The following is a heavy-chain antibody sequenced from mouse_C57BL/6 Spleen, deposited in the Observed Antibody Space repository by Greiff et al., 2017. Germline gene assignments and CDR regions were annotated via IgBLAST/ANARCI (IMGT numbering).Heavy chain of an antibody. Sequence: QVQLQQSGAELVRPGASVQLSCKASGYTFTDYSINWVKQRPGQGLEWIARIYPGSGNTYYNEKFKGKATLTAEKSSSTAYMQLSSLTSEDSAVYFCARVTTVVAVPSSWYFDVWGTGTTVTVSS. D-gene: IGHD1-1*01. J-gene: IGHJ1*03. V-gene: IGHV1-76*01. CDR2: IYPGSGNT. CDR1: GYTFTDYS. CDR3: ARVTTVVAVPSSWYFDV.